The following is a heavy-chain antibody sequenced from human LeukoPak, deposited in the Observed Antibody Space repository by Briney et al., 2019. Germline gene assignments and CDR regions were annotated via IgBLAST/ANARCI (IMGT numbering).Heavy chain of an antibody. CDR2: IHYSGST. D-gene: IGHD3-10*01. J-gene: IGHJ4*02. Sequence: SETLSLTCTVSGGSITNYYWSWIRQPPGKGLEWIGYIHYSGSTNYNPSLKSRVTISVDTSKNQFSLKLSSVTAADTAVYYCARADYYGSGSRFDYWGQGTLVTVSS. CDR1: GGSITNYY. CDR3: ARADYYGSGSRFDY. V-gene: IGHV4-59*12.